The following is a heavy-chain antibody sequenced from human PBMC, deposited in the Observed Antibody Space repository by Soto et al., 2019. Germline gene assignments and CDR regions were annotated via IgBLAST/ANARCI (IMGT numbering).Heavy chain of an antibody. CDR2: INAGNGNT. J-gene: IGHJ4*02. V-gene: IGHV1-3*01. D-gene: IGHD4-17*01. Sequence: QVPLVQSGAEVKKPGASVKVSCKASGYTFTSYAMHWVRQAPGQRLEWMGWINAGNGNTKYSQKFQGRVTITRDTSASPAYMELSSLRSEDTAVYYCARDPCYGDFFDYWGQGTLVTVSS. CDR1: GYTFTSYA. CDR3: ARDPCYGDFFDY.